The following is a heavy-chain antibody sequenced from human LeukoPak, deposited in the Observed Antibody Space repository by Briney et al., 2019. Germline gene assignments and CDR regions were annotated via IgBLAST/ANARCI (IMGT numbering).Heavy chain of an antibody. CDR3: ASRDGSGTYRDY. V-gene: IGHV1-69*13. Sequence: GASVTVSCTASGGTFSSYAISWVRQAPGQGLEWMGGIIPIFGTANYAQKFQGRVTITADESTSTAYMELSSLRSEDTAVYYCASRDGSGTYRDYWGQGTLVTVSS. D-gene: IGHD3-10*01. CDR2: IIPIFGTA. J-gene: IGHJ4*02. CDR1: GGTFSSYA.